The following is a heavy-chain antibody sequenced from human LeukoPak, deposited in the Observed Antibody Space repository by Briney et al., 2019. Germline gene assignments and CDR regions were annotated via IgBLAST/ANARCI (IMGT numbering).Heavy chain of an antibody. D-gene: IGHD1-14*01. CDR3: ARDFRTNYYCYMDV. Sequence: GGSLRLSCAASGFTFSSYSMNWVRQAPGKGLEWVSSISSSSSYIYYADSVKGRFTISRDNAKNSLYLQMNSLRAEDTAVYYCARDFRTNYYCYMDVWGKGTTVTVSS. J-gene: IGHJ6*03. V-gene: IGHV3-21*01. CDR1: GFTFSSYS. CDR2: ISSSSSYI.